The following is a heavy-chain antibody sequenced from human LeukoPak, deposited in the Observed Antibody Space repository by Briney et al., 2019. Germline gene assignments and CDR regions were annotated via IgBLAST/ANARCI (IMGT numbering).Heavy chain of an antibody. CDR3: ARDYYDSSGYLPFDY. CDR1: GYTFTSYG. J-gene: IGHJ4*02. CDR2: ISAYNGNT. D-gene: IGHD3-22*01. Sequence: ASVKVSCKASGYTFTSYGISWVRQAPGQGLEWMGWISAYNGNTNYAQKLQGRVTMTTDTSTSTAYTELRSLRSDDTAVYYCARDYYDSSGYLPFDYWGQGTLVTVSS. V-gene: IGHV1-18*01.